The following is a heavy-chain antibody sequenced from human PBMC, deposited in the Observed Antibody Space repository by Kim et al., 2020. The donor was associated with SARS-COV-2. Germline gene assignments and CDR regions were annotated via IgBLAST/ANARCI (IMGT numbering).Heavy chain of an antibody. D-gene: IGHD6-13*01. J-gene: IGHJ2*01. CDR2: IRGSGGGGGT. Sequence: GGSLRLSCTASGFNINTYAMTWVRQAPGKGLEWVSTIRGSGGGGGTFYADSVNGRFTISRDTLRDTVYLQMNSLTAEDTAIYYCLRAESSWY. CDR3: LRAESSWY. V-gene: IGHV3-23*01. CDR1: GFNINTYA.